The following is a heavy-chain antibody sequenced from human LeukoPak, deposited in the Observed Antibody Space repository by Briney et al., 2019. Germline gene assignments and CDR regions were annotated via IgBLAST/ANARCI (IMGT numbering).Heavy chain of an antibody. J-gene: IGHJ4*02. CDR3: ARDLRHLKYYDIFTGFDY. CDR2: INPSGGST. D-gene: IGHD3-9*01. V-gene: IGHV1-46*01. Sequence: GASVKVSCKASGYIFTSYFMHRVRQAPGQGLEWMGVINPSGGSTNYAQKFQGRVTMTRDMSTSTVYMELSSLRSEDTALYRCARDLRHLKYYDIFTGFDYWGQGTLVTVSS. CDR1: GYIFTSYF.